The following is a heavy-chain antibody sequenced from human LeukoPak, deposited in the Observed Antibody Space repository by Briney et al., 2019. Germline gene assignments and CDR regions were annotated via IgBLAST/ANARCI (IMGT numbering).Heavy chain of an antibody. V-gene: IGHV3-21*01. CDR1: GFTFSSYS. CDR2: ISSSSSYI. CDR3: ARGGDRYFDWKPMDV. D-gene: IGHD3-9*01. Sequence: KSGGSLRLSCAASGFTFSSYSMNWVRQAPGKGLEWVSSISSSSSYIYYADSVKGRFTISRDNAKNSLYLQMNSLRAEDTAVYYCARGGDRYFDWKPMDVWGKGTTVTVSS. J-gene: IGHJ6*03.